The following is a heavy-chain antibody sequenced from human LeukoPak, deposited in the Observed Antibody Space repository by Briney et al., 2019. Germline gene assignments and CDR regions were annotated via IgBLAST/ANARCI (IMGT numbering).Heavy chain of an antibody. D-gene: IGHD5/OR15-5a*01. Sequence: SETLSLTCTVSGGSISTYYWNWIRQPPGKGLEWIGYIYHSGSTNYNPSLQSRVTISVDTSKNQFSLNLNSVTAADTAVYYCARDVSGPNWFDPWGQGTLVTVSS. CDR1: GGSISTYY. V-gene: IGHV4-59*01. J-gene: IGHJ5*02. CDR3: ARDVSGPNWFDP. CDR2: IYHSGST.